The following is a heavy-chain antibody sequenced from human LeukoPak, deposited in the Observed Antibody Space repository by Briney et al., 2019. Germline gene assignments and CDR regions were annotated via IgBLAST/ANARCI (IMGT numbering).Heavy chain of an antibody. CDR2: ISYDGSNK. CDR1: GFTFSSYG. D-gene: IGHD6-13*01. J-gene: IGHJ4*02. V-gene: IGHV3-30*18. Sequence: GGSLRLSCAASGFTFSSYGMHWVRQAPGKGLEWVAVISYDGSNKYYADSVKGRFTISRDNSKNTLYLQMNSLRAEDTAVYYCAKMAAADHWGQGTLVTVSS. CDR3: AKMAAADH.